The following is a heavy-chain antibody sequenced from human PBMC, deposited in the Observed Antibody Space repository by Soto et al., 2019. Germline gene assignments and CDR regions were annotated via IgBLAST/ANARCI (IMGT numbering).Heavy chain of an antibody. CDR3: AKVEGSYYGSGHYLDY. Sequence: VAVISSTGTTKNYADSVKGRFTVSRDNSKNTLYLEMSSLTPEDTGVYYCAKVEGSYYGSGHYLDYWGQGTLVTVSS. D-gene: IGHD3-10*01. J-gene: IGHJ4*02. V-gene: IGHV3-30*15. CDR2: ISSTGTTK.